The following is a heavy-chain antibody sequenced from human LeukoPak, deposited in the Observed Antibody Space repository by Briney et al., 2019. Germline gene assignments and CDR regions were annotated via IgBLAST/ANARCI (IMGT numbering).Heavy chain of an antibody. J-gene: IGHJ4*02. CDR1: GFTFSDYY. CDR3: ARGISAAGYFDY. Sequence: GGSLRLSCEASGFTFSDYYMSWIRQAPGKGPEWVSYISSSANAIYYSDSVKGRFTISRDNAKSSLYLQMNSLRAEDTALYYCARGISAAGYFDYRGLGTLLTVSS. CDR2: ISSSANAI. D-gene: IGHD6-13*01. V-gene: IGHV3-11*01.